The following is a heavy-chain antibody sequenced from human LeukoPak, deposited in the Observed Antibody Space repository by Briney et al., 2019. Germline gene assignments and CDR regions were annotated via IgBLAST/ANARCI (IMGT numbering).Heavy chain of an antibody. V-gene: IGHV3-48*02. Sequence: PGGSLRLSCVASGFTFSSYSMSWVRQTPGKGLEWVSYISGGGSTIYYADSVKGRFTISRDNAKSSLYLLMNSLRDEDRAVYCCARDLTGGNDYWGQGTLVTVSS. J-gene: IGHJ4*02. CDR1: GFTFSSYS. D-gene: IGHD1-20*01. CDR3: ARDLTGGNDY. CDR2: ISGGGSTI.